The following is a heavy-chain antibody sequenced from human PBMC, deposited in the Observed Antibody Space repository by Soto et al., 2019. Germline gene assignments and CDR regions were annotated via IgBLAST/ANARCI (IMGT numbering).Heavy chain of an antibody. J-gene: IGHJ4*02. CDR1: GGSTSGYF. CDR3: ARSGLTFRGVL. V-gene: IGHV4-59*07. Sequence: PSDTLSLTCTVSGGSTSGYFLSWIRQPPGKGLEYIGWIFYTGGTNYNASLASRVAISLDTSKNQISLNLHSVTAADTAVYYCARSGLTFRGVLWGQGTLVTVSS. CDR2: IFYTGGT. D-gene: IGHD3-16*01.